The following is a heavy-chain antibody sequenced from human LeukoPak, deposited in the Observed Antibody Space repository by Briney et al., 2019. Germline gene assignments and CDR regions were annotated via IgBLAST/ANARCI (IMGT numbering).Heavy chain of an antibody. V-gene: IGHV3-23*01. CDR3: AKGAITMVRGVIVNDY. CDR2: ISDSGGST. Sequence: GGSLRLSCAASGFTFSSYAMSWVRQAPGKGLEWVSAISDSGGSTYYADSVKGRFTISRDNSKNTLYLQMNSLRAEDTAVYYCAKGAITMVRGVIVNDYWGQGTLVTVSS. CDR1: GFTFSSYA. J-gene: IGHJ4*02. D-gene: IGHD3-10*01.